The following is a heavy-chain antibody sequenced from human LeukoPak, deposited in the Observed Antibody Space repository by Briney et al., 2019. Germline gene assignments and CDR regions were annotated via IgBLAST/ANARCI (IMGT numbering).Heavy chain of an antibody. J-gene: IGHJ4*02. CDR1: GFTFSSYW. Sequence: GGSLRLSCAASGFTFSSYWMSWVRQAPGKGLEWVANIKQDGSEKYYVDSVKGRFTISRDNAKNSLYLQMNSLRAEDTAVYYCARHLSGVTGYTYGRGIDYWGQGTLVTVSS. V-gene: IGHV3-7*01. CDR3: ARHLSGVTGYTYGRGIDY. D-gene: IGHD5-18*01. CDR2: IKQDGSEK.